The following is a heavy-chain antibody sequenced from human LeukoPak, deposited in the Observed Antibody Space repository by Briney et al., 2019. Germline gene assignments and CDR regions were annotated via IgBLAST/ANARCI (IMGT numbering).Heavy chain of an antibody. CDR3: ARQLGYCSDGSCYFDY. V-gene: IGHV3-23*01. CDR1: GFTFSSYA. D-gene: IGHD2-15*01. CDR2: ISSSGAYT. Sequence: GGSLRLSCVASGFTFSSYAMSGVRQAPGGGLEWISAISSSGAYTNYADSVKGRFTLSRDNSKNTLYLQMNSLRAEDTATYYCARQLGYCSDGSCYFDYWGQGTLVTVSS. J-gene: IGHJ4*02.